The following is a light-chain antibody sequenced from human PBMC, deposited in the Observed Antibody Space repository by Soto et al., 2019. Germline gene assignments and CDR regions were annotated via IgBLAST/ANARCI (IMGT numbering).Light chain of an antibody. CDR2: DAS. CDR3: QQYNSYSPT. Sequence: DIQMTQSPSTLSASVGDRVTITCRASQSISSWLAWYQQKPGKAPKLLIYDASSLESGVPSRFSGSGSGTDFTLTISGLQPGDSATYYCQQYNSYSPTFGQGTKVDI. CDR1: QSISSW. J-gene: IGKJ1*01. V-gene: IGKV1-5*01.